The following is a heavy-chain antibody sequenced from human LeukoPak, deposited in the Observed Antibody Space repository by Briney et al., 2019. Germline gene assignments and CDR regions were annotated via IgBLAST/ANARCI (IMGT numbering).Heavy chain of an antibody. V-gene: IGHV3-23*01. CDR1: GFTFSSYA. J-gene: IGHJ5*01. CDR2: ITGSGGST. Sequence: GGSLRLSCAASGFTFSSYAMSWVRQAPGKGLEWVSAITGSGGSTDYADSENGRFTISRDNSKNTLYLQMNSLRAEDTALYYCTKDILTGYYIAGFDSWGQGTLVTVSS. CDR3: TKDILTGYYIAGFDS. D-gene: IGHD3-9*01.